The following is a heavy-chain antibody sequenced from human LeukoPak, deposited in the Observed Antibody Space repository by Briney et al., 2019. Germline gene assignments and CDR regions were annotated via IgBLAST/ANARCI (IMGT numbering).Heavy chain of an antibody. V-gene: IGHV4-39*07. CDR1: GGSIGSSSYY. J-gene: IGHJ4*02. CDR2: IYYSGST. D-gene: IGHD3-10*01. CDR3: ARDRLEGSLFDY. Sequence: SETLSLTCTVSGGSIGSSSYYWGWIRQPPGKGLNWIGSIYYSGSTYYNPSLKSRVTISVDTSKNQFSLKLSSVTAADTAVYYCARDRLEGSLFDYWGQGTLVTVSS.